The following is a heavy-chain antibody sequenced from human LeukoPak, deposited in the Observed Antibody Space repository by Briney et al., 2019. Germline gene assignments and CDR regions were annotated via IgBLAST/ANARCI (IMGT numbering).Heavy chain of an antibody. CDR3: ATLHFYAMGV. V-gene: IGHV3-21*04. Sequence: PGGSLRLSCVASGFTFGSFSMNWVRQAPGKGLEWVAFISGSGTDTFYADSVKGRFFISKDNTRDSLSLQMTSLSAEDTAMYYCATLHFYAMGVWGQGTTVTVSS. CDR1: GFTFGSFS. J-gene: IGHJ6*01. CDR2: ISGSGTDT.